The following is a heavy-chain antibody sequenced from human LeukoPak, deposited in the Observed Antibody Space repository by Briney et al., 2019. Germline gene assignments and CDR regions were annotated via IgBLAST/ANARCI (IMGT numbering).Heavy chain of an antibody. Sequence: SETLSLTCTVSGDSVSSGNYYWSWIRQPPGKGLEWIGYIYYSGSTNYNPSLKSRVTISVDTSKNQFSLKLTSVTAADTAVYYCARGVGAVYWYFDLWGRGTLVTVSS. CDR2: IYYSGST. CDR3: ARGVGAVYWYFDL. J-gene: IGHJ2*01. CDR1: GDSVSSGNYY. V-gene: IGHV4-61*01. D-gene: IGHD1-26*01.